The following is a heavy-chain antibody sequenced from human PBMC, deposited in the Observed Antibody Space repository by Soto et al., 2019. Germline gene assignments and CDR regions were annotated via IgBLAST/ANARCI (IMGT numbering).Heavy chain of an antibody. D-gene: IGHD4-17*01. CDR3: AHPRGYGVFDAYDI. J-gene: IGHJ3*02. V-gene: IGHV3-23*01. CDR2: LTPSGDST. CDR1: GFTFSTYA. Sequence: ETLRLSCVASGFTFSTYAMNWVRQAPGKGLEWVSALTPSGDSTYYADSVKGRFTISRDNSMSALYLQMNSLRVEDTAVYYCAHPRGYGVFDAYDIWGQGTMVTVSS.